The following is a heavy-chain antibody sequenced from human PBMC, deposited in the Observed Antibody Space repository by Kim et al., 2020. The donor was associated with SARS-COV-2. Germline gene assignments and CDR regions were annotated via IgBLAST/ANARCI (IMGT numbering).Heavy chain of an antibody. CDR2: IKQDGSDT. CDR1: GFAFSGYW. J-gene: IGHJ4*02. CDR3: AREYSGSGVQPCDY. V-gene: IGHV3-7*03. Sequence: GGSLRLSCSASGFAFSGYWMTWVRQAPGKGLEWVANIKQDGSDTYYVDSVKGRFTISRDNAQNTLYLQMNSLRAEDTAVYFCAREYSGSGVQPCDYWGQGALVTVSS. D-gene: IGHD3-10*01.